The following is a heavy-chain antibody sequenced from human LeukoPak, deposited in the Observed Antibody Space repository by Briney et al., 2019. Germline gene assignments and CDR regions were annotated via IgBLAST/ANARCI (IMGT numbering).Heavy chain of an antibody. Sequence: ASVKVSCKASGYTFTGYYMHWVRQAPGQGLEWMGWINPNSGGTNYAQKFQGRVTMTRDTSISTAYMELSRLRSDDTAVCYCARDGPSGYDFWSGYDFDYWGQGTLVTVSS. CDR1: GYTFTGYY. CDR3: ARDGPSGYDFWSGYDFDY. J-gene: IGHJ4*02. V-gene: IGHV1-2*02. D-gene: IGHD3-3*01. CDR2: INPNSGGT.